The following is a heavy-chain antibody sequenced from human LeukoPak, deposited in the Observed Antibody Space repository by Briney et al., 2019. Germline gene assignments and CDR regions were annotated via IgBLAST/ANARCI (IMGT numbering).Heavy chain of an antibody. Sequence: HSGGSLRLSCAASGFTFSSYAMSWVRQAPGKGLEWVSAISGSGGSTYYEDSVKGRFTISRDNSKNTLYLQMNSLRAEDTAVYYCAKGPLVVEYSLGNWFDPWGQGTLVTVSS. CDR2: ISGSGGST. J-gene: IGHJ5*02. CDR1: GFTFSSYA. CDR3: AKGPLVVEYSLGNWFDP. V-gene: IGHV3-23*01. D-gene: IGHD3-22*01.